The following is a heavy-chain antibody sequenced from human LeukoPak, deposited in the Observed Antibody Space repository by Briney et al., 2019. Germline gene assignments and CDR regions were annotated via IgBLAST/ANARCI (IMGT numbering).Heavy chain of an antibody. D-gene: IGHD1-26*01. J-gene: IGHJ4*02. CDR2: INPNSGGT. CDR3: ARFSGSSNFDY. CDR1: GYTFTGYY. V-gene: IGHV1-2*02. Sequence: ASVKVSCKASGYTFTGYYMHWVRPAPGQGLEWMGWINPNSGGTNYAQKFQGRVTMTRDTSISTAYMELSSLRSDDTAVYYCARFSGSSNFDYWGQGTLVTVPS.